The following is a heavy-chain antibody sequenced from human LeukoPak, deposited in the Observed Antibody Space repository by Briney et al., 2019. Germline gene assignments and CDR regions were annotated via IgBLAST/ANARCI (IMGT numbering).Heavy chain of an antibody. J-gene: IGHJ4*02. CDR3: ARTSTHSSGWFRVPPLFDY. CDR1: GYAFTNYV. V-gene: IGHV7-4-1*02. CDR2: INTNTGNP. Sequence: ASVKVSCKASGYAFTNYVMSWVRQAPGQGLEWMGWINTNTGNPTYAQGFTGRFVFSLDTSVNTAYLQISGLKAEDTAVYYCARTSTHSSGWFRVPPLFDYWGQGTLVTVSS. D-gene: IGHD6-19*01.